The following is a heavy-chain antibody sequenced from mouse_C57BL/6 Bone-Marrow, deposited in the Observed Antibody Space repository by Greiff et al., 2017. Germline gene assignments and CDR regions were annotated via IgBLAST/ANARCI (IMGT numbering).Heavy chain of an antibody. D-gene: IGHD2-4*01. Sequence: VQLQQSGPELVKPGASVKMSCKASGYTFTDYYMHWVKQSHGKSLEWIGYIYPNNGGNGYNQTFKGKATLTVDKSSSTAYMELRSLTSEDSAVYYCARYTYYDYLYARDYWGQGTSVTGSS. CDR1: GYTFTDYY. CDR2: IYPNNGGN. CDR3: ARYTYYDYLYARDY. V-gene: IGHV1-34*01. J-gene: IGHJ4*01.